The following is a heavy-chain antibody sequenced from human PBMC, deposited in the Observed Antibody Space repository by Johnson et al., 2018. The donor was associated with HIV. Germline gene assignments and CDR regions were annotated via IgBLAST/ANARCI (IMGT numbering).Heavy chain of an antibody. CDR3: SKVNSRYSVFTGAFDI. V-gene: IGHV3-30*18. CDR1: GFTFSSYG. Sequence: VQLVESGGGVVQPGRSLRLSCAASGFTFSSYGMHWVRQAPGKGLEWVAVISYDGSNKYYADSVKGRFTISRDNSKNTLYLKMNSLRAEATAVYYCSKVNSRYSVFTGAFDIWGQGTMVTVSS. J-gene: IGHJ3*02. D-gene: IGHD1-26*01. CDR2: ISYDGSNK.